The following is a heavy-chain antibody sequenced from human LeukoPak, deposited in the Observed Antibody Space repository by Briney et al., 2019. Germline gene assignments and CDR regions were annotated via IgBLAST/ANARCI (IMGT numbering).Heavy chain of an antibody. CDR1: GGSFSGYY. Sequence: SETLSLTCAVYGGSFSGYYWSWIRQPPGKGLEWIGEINHSGSTNYNPSLKSRVTISVDTSKNQFSLKLSSVTAADTAVYYCARASYYYDSSGYYAFAYWGQGTLVTVSS. CDR2: INHSGST. V-gene: IGHV4-34*01. CDR3: ARASYYYDSSGYYAFAY. J-gene: IGHJ4*02. D-gene: IGHD3-22*01.